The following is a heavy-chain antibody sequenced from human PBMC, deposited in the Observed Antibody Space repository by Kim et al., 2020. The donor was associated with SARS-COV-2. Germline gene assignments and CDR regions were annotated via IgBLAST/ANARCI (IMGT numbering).Heavy chain of an antibody. J-gene: IGHJ4*02. CDR2: IYSGGST. V-gene: IGHV3-53*01. Sequence: GGSLRLSCAASGFTVSSNYMSWVRQAPGKGLEWVSVIYSGGSTYYADSVKGRFTISRDNSKNTLYLQMNSLRAEDTAVYYCARVDGTVVSFDYWGQGTLVTVSS. D-gene: IGHD2-15*01. CDR1: GFTVSSNY. CDR3: ARVDGTVVSFDY.